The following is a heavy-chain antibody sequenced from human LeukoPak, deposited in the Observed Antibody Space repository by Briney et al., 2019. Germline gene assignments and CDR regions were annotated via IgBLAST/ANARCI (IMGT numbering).Heavy chain of an antibody. D-gene: IGHD3-3*01. J-gene: IGHJ5*02. CDR3: ARERPTYYDSPSGGWFDP. CDR2: IYYRGST. CDR1: GGSNSSSSYY. V-gene: IGHV4-39*07. Sequence: SETLSLTRTVSGGSNSSSSYYWGWIRQPPGKGLEWIGSIYYRGSTYYNPSLKSRVTISVDTSKNQFSLKLSSVTAADTAVYYCARERPTYYDSPSGGWFDPWGQGTLVTVSS.